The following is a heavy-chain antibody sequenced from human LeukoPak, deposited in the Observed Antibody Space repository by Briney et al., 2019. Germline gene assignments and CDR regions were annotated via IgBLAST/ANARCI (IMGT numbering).Heavy chain of an antibody. D-gene: IGHD5-12*01. CDR3: ARGNEGYDYCWRH. CDR2: IIPIFGTA. Sequence: SVKVSCKASGGTFSSYAISWVRQAPGQGLEWMGGIIPIFGTANYAQKFQGRGTITADESTSTAYMELSSLRSEDTAVYYCARGNEGYDYCWRHWGQGTLVTVSS. V-gene: IGHV1-69*01. CDR1: GGTFSSYA. J-gene: IGHJ4*02.